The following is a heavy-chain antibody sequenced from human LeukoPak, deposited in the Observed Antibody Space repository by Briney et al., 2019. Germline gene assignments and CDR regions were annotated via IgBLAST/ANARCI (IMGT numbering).Heavy chain of an antibody. V-gene: IGHV3-73*01. J-gene: IGHJ6*02. D-gene: IGHD3-10*01. Sequence: PGGSLRLSCAASGFTFSGSAMHWVRQASGKGLEWVGRIRSKANSYATAYAASVKGRFTISRDDSKNTAYLQMNSLKTEDTAVYYRTSRNYYGSGSPNYYYYGMDVWGQGTTVTVSS. CDR1: GFTFSGSA. CDR3: TSRNYYGSGSPNYYYYGMDV. CDR2: IRSKANSYAT.